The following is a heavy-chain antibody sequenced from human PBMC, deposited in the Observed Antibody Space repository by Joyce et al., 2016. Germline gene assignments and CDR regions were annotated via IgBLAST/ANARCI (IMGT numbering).Heavy chain of an antibody. V-gene: IGHV3-30-3*01. D-gene: IGHD2-2*02. Sequence: QVQLVESGGGVVQPGRSLRVSCAASGFTFSGFPMHWVRLAPGKGLGWVAVVSFDGSQKNYADSVKGRFTISRDNSKNTMYLQMNNLRGDDTAVYFCARARGPCSSTSCYKAPPHYYFYYDMDVWGQGTTVTVSS. CDR1: GFTFSGFP. CDR3: ARARGPCSSTSCYKAPPHYYFYYDMDV. CDR2: VSFDGSQK. J-gene: IGHJ6*02.